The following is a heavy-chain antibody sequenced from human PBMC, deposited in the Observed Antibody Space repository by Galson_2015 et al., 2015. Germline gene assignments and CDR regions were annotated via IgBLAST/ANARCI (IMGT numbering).Heavy chain of an antibody. Sequence: QSGAEVKKPGESLKISCKGSGYRFTDYWIGWVRQMPGKGLEWMGRIYPDDSDTRYSPAFQGQVTISADKSIGTVYLQRSSLKASDTAIYYCARRNDYGMNWFDPWGQGTLVTVSS. CDR2: IYPDDSDT. V-gene: IGHV5-51*01. CDR1: GYRFTDYW. CDR3: ARRNDYGMNWFDP. J-gene: IGHJ5*02. D-gene: IGHD4-17*01.